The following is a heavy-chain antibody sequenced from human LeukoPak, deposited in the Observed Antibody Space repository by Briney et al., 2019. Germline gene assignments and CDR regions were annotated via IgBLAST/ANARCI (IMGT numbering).Heavy chain of an antibody. J-gene: IGHJ4*02. V-gene: IGHV4-59*01. CDR3: AKALAGYSSSWSHFDY. Sequence: PSETLSLTCTASGGSISSYYWSWIRQPPGKGLEWIGYIYYSGSTNYNPSLKSRVTISVDTSKSQFSLKLSSVTAADTAVYYCAKALAGYSSSWSHFDYWGQGTLVTVSS. CDR2: IYYSGST. CDR1: GGSISSYY. D-gene: IGHD6-13*01.